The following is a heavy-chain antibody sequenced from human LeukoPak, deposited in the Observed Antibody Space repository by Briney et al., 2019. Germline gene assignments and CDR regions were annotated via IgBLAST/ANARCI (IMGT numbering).Heavy chain of an antibody. CDR1: GVTFSSYA. Sequence: ASLKLSCKASGVTFSSYAISWVRQAPGQGLEWMGGIIPIFGTANYAQKFQGRVTITADESTSTAYMELSSLRSEDTAVYYCARGAINAFDIWGQGTMVTVSS. CDR2: IIPIFGTA. V-gene: IGHV1-69*13. CDR3: ARGAINAFDI. J-gene: IGHJ3*02. D-gene: IGHD5-12*01.